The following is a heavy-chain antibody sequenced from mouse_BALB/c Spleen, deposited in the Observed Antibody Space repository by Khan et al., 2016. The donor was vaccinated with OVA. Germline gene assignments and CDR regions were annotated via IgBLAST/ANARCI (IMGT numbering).Heavy chain of an antibody. D-gene: IGHD1-1*01. CDR2: ISTGGSYT. CDR1: GFTFSTYG. J-gene: IGHJ3*01. Sequence: EVQLVESGGDLVKPGGSLKLSCAASGFTFSTYGMSWVRQTPDKRLEWVATISTGGSYTYYPDSVKGRFTISRDNAKNTLYLQMSSLKSEDTAMFYCARLAYYYDSGGFANWGQGTLVTVSA. CDR3: ARLAYYYDSGGFAN. V-gene: IGHV5-6*01.